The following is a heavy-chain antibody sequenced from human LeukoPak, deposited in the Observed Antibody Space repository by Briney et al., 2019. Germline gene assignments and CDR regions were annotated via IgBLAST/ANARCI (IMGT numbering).Heavy chain of an antibody. V-gene: IGHV3-23*01. Sequence: GGSLRLSCAASGFTFSSYAMSWVRQAPGKGLEWVSAISGSGGSTYYADSVKGRFTISRDNSKNTLYPLMNSLRAEDTAVYYCAKDDHRYYDTSGYNHWGQGTLVTVSS. D-gene: IGHD3-22*01. CDR2: ISGSGGST. CDR3: AKDDHRYYDTSGYNH. CDR1: GFTFSSYA. J-gene: IGHJ4*02.